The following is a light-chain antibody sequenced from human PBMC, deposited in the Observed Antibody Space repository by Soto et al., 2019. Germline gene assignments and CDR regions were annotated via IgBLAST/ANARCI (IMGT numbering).Light chain of an antibody. Sequence: QSVLTQPPSASGSPGQSVAISCTGTSSDVGGYNDVSWYQQHPGKAPKLMIYEVTERPSGVPDRFSGSKSGNTASLTVSGLQADDEADYYCSSKAGSNNLGVVIGGGTKLTVL. CDR3: SSKAGSNNLGVV. V-gene: IGLV2-8*01. J-gene: IGLJ2*01. CDR2: EVT. CDR1: SSDVGGYND.